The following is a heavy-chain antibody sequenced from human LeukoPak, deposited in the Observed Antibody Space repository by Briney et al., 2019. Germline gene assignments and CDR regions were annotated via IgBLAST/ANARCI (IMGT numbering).Heavy chain of an antibody. Sequence: GGSLRLSCAASGFTFSSYGMHWVRQAQGKGLEWVAFVRYDGSNKYYADSVKGRFTISRDNSKNTLYLQMNSLRAEDTAVYYCARENIGGWNDEGIWFDPWGQGTLVTVSS. CDR3: ARENIGGWNDEGIWFDP. D-gene: IGHD1-1*01. CDR2: VRYDGSNK. J-gene: IGHJ5*02. V-gene: IGHV3-30*02. CDR1: GFTFSSYG.